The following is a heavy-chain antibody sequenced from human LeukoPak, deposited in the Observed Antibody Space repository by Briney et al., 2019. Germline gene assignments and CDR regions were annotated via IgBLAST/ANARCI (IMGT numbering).Heavy chain of an antibody. D-gene: IGHD5/OR15-5a*01. Sequence: ASVKVSCKVSGDTLTELSIHWVRQAPGKGLEWMGGFDPEDGETIYAQKFQGRVTMTEDTSTDTAYMELSSLRSEDTAVYYCATLCVYDILECFDYWGQGTLVTVSS. V-gene: IGHV1-24*01. J-gene: IGHJ4*02. CDR2: FDPEDGET. CDR3: ATLCVYDILECFDY. CDR1: GDTLTELS.